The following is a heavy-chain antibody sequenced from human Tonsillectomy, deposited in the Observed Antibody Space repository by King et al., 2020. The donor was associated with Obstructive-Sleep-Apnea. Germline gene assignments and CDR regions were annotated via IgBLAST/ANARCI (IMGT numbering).Heavy chain of an antibody. CDR2: INHSGGT. D-gene: IGHD3-10*01. V-gene: IGHV4-34*01. Sequence: VQLQQWGAGLLKPSETLSLTCAVYGGSFSGYYWSWVRQPPGKGLEWIGEINHSGGTNYNPSLKSRVTMSVDTSKNQFSLNLSSVTAADTAVYFCAGPIFYGSGLWRKANFAMDAWGQGTTVTVSS. CDR3: AGPIFYGSGLWRKANFAMDA. J-gene: IGHJ6*02. CDR1: GGSFSGYY.